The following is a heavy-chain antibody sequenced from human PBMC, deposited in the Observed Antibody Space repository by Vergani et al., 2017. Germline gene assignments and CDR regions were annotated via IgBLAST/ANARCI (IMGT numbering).Heavy chain of an antibody. CDR2: IRYDGSNK. CDR3: ARGFLYAFDI. V-gene: IGHV3-30*02. J-gene: IGHJ3*02. Sequence: QVQLVESGGGVVQPGGSLRLSCAASGFTFSSYGMHWVRQAPGKGLEWVAFIRYDGSNKYYPGSVKGRFTISRENAKNSLYLQMNSLRAGDTAVYYCARGFLYAFDIWGQGTMVTVSS. CDR1: GFTFSSYG.